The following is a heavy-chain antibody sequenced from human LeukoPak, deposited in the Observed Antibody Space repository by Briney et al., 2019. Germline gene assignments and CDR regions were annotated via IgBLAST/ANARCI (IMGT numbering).Heavy chain of an antibody. J-gene: IGHJ4*02. Sequence: GGSLRLSCAASGFTFSDHGMTWVRQAAGKGLEWVSTISDTGGSIYYADSMKGRFTISRDNSENTVYLQMDSLRADDTALYYCAKNSGTYFYWGQGTRVTVSS. CDR1: GFTFSDHG. D-gene: IGHD1-26*01. CDR2: ISDTGGSI. V-gene: IGHV3-23*01. CDR3: AKNSGTYFY.